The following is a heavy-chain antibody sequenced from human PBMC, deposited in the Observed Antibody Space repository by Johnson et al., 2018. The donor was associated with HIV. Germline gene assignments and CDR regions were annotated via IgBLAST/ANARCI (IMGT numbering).Heavy chain of an antibody. CDR1: GFTFDDYA. V-gene: IGHV3-9*01. J-gene: IGHJ3*02. CDR3: VRDQGSGWPTNAFDI. CDR2: ISWNSGSI. D-gene: IGHD6-19*01. Sequence: VQLVESGGGVVRPGGSLRLSCAASGFTFDDYAMHWVRQAPGKGLEWVSGISWNSGSIGYADSVKGRFIISRDNSKNMTNLQMNGLSDEDTADYYCVRDQGSGWPTNAFDIWGRGTRVTVSS.